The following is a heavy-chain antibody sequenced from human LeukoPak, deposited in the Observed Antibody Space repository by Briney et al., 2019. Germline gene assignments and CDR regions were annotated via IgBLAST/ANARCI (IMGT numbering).Heavy chain of an antibody. D-gene: IGHD3-9*01. V-gene: IGHV4-34*01. J-gene: IGHJ3*02. CDR1: GGSFSGYY. Sequence: SETLSLTCAVYGGSFSGYYWSWIRQPPGKGLEWIGEINHSGSTNYNPSLKSRVTISVDTSKNQFSLKLRSVTAADAAGYYCASSYDILTGYYPLNAFDIWGQGTMVTVSS. CDR3: ASSYDILTGYYPLNAFDI. CDR2: INHSGST.